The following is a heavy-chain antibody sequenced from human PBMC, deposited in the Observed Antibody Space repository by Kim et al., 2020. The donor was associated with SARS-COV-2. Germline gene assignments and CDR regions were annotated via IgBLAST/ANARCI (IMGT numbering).Heavy chain of an antibody. CDR1: GYSFTSYW. J-gene: IGHJ4*02. CDR2: IYPGDSDT. D-gene: IGHD4-17*01. Sequence: GESLKISCKGSGYSFTSYWIGWVRQMPGKGLEWMGIIYPGDSDTRYSPSFQGQVTISADKSISTAYLQWSSLKASDTAMYYCASLLTTRLYDYGDLYFDYWGQGTLVTVSS. CDR3: ASLLTTRLYDYGDLYFDY. V-gene: IGHV5-51*01.